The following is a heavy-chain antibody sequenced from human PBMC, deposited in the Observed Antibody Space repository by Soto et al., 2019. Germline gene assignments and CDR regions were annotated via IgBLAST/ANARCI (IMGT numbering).Heavy chain of an antibody. J-gene: IGHJ6*02. CDR3: ANPRQASCPSGACLPPLDV. CDR1: GYTFIDYF. CDR2: INPNSGET. Sequence: GASVKVSCKASGYTFIDYFIHWLRQAPGQGLEWMGWINPNSGETKFAQTFQGRVTMTRDTSTSTAYLELNSLRSDDTAVFYCANPRQASCPSGACLPPLDVWGQGTTVTVSS. V-gene: IGHV1-2*02. D-gene: IGHD2-21*01.